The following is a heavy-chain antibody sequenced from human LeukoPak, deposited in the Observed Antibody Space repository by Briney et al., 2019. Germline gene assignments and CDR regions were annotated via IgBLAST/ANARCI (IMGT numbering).Heavy chain of an antibody. CDR1: GDSLNYYY. D-gene: IGHD3-10*01. CDR2: VSYSGGT. J-gene: IGHJ4*02. CDR3: ARCYGSGSLYYFDY. V-gene: IGHV4-59*01. Sequence: SETLSLTCSVSGDSLNYYYWTWLRQPPGKGLEWIGHVSYSGGTNYNASLKSRVTILVDTSKNQFSLMVRSVTAAGTAIYYCARCYGSGSLYYFDYWGQGALVTVSS.